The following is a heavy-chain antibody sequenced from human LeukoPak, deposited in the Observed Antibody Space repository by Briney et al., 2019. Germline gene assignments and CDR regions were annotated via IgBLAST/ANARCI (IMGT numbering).Heavy chain of an antibody. CDR2: MNPNSGNT. V-gene: IGHV1-8*03. CDR1: GYTFSSYD. Sequence: ASVKVSCKASGYTFSSYDINWVRQAPGQGLEWMGWMNPNSGNTGYTQKFQGRVTITLNTSISTAYMELSSLRSDDTAIYYCARGERGRYQLLLGGRVYYMDVWGEGTTVTVSS. J-gene: IGHJ6*03. CDR3: ARGERGRYQLLLGGRVYYMDV. D-gene: IGHD2-2*01.